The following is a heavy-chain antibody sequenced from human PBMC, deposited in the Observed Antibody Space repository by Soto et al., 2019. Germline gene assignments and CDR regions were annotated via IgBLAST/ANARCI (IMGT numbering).Heavy chain of an antibody. CDR3: TRGRTVRNYADDSSDYFYFFNY. Sequence: SETLSLTCTVSGDSISTFYWGWMRQSPGKELEWIGYVYYTGSTNYNPSLKSRVTISVDRSKNQFSLKLTSANAADTAVYYCTRGRTVRNYADDSSDYFYFFNYWGQGTQVTVSS. V-gene: IGHV4-59*01. D-gene: IGHD3-22*01. J-gene: IGHJ4*02. CDR1: GDSISTFY. CDR2: VYYTGST.